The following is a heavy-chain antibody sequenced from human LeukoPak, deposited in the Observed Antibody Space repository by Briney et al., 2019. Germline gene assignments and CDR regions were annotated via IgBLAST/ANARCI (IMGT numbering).Heavy chain of an antibody. CDR1: GFAVTTNY. D-gene: IGHD1-1*01. Sequence: PGGSLRLSCAASGFAVTTNYMTWVRRAPGKGPEWVSGIHGDGRTYYADSVKGRFTISRDRSKNALYLQMNSLRAEDTAVYYCATTGGYWTGIYDRWGQGTLVTVSS. J-gene: IGHJ5*02. CDR3: ATTGGYWTGIYDR. CDR2: IHGDGRT. V-gene: IGHV3-53*01.